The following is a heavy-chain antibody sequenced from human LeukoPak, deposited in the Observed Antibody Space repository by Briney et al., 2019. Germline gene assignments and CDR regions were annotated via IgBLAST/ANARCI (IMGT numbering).Heavy chain of an antibody. CDR3: ARDGSSMGTNFDY. J-gene: IGHJ4*02. D-gene: IGHD1-14*01. V-gene: IGHV3-21*01. CDR2: ISPSSSYI. Sequence: PGGSLRLSCAASGFTFSSYSMNWVRQAPGKGLEWVSSISPSSSYIYYADSVKGRFTISRDNAKNPLYLQMNSLRAEDTAVYYCARDGSSMGTNFDYWGQGTLVTVSS. CDR1: GFTFSSYS.